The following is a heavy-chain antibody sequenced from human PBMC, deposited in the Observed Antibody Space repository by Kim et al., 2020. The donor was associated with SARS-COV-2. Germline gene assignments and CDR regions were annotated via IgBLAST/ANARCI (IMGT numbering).Heavy chain of an antibody. D-gene: IGHD4-17*01. V-gene: IGHV3-72*01. CDR1: GFTFSDHY. CDR2: ISKNGNSKTT. Sequence: GGSLRLSCAASGFTFSDHYMDWVRQAPGKGLEWVGRISKNGNSKTTEDAATVQCTFTISSDDKKHSLQLQINSPKTEAAAEYFSARDGMASTTGHIDY. CDR3: ARDGMASTTGHIDY. J-gene: IGHJ4*01.